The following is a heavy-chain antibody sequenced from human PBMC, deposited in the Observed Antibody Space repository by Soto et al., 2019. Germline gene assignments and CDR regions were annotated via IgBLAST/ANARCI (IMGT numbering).Heavy chain of an antibody. CDR3: AREGSYSAYNFAHGIQLWSFDF. J-gene: IGHJ4*02. CDR1: GCSINTFY. D-gene: IGHD5-12*01. Sequence: LARTWTVSGCSINTFYWSWVRQPAGKGLEGIGRIFSSGSTSFNPSLESRVAMSVDTSKNHFSLNLSSVTAADMAVYYCAREGSYSAYNFAHGIQLWSFDFWGQGALVTVSS. V-gene: IGHV4-4*07. CDR2: IFSSGST.